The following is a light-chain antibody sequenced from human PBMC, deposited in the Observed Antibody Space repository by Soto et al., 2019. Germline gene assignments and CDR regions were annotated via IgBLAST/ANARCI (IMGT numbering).Light chain of an antibody. J-gene: IGKJ4*01. CDR1: QSISTW. CDR3: QQYNTSPLT. Sequence: DIQMTQSPSTLSASVGDRVTITCRASQSISTWLAWYQQKPGKAPKLLIYKAANLEDGVPSRFSCSGSGTEFTITISSLQPDDFATYYCQQYNTSPLTFGGGTTVEIK. CDR2: KAA. V-gene: IGKV1-5*03.